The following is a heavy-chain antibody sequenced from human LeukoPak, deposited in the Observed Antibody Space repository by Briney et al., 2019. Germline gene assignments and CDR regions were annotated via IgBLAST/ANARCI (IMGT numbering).Heavy chain of an antibody. CDR2: IRYDGSNK. CDR1: GFTFSSYG. V-gene: IGHV3-30*02. CDR3: AKDLARAAAGTCADY. J-gene: IGHJ4*02. D-gene: IGHD6-13*01. Sequence: PGGSLRLSCAASGFTFSSYGMHWVRQAPGKGLEWVAFIRYDGSNKYYADSVKGRFTISRDNSKNTLYLHVNSLRPEDTAVYYCAKDLARAAAGTCADYWGQGTLVTVSS.